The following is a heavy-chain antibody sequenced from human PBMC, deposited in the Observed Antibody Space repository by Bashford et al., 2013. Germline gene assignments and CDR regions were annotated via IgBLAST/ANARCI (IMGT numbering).Heavy chain of an antibody. CDR2: ISGSGGST. J-gene: IGHJ3*02. V-gene: IGHV3-23*01. CDR3: AKEIPQSYDFWSGYYNYNAFDI. Sequence: VRQAPGKGLEWVSAISGSGGSTYYADSVKGRFTISRDNSKNTLYLQMNSLRAEDTAVYYCAKEIPQSYDFWSGYYNYNAFDIWGQGTMVTVSS. D-gene: IGHD3-3*01.